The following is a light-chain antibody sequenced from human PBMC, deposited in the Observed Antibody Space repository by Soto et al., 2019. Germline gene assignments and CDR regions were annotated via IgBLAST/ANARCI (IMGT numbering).Light chain of an antibody. CDR1: QSISSSY. CDR3: QQFSSSPLT. Sequence: EIVLTQSPGTLSLSPGERATLSCRASQSISSSYLAWYQQKPGQPLRLLLYRTFSRATGIPDRFSGSGSGTDFTLTISRLEPEDFAVYFCQQFSSSPLTFGGGTKVEI. CDR2: RTF. J-gene: IGKJ4*01. V-gene: IGKV3-20*01.